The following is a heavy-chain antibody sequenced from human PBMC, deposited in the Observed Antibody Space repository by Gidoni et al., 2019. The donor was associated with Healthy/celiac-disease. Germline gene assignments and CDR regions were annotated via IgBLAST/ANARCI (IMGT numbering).Heavy chain of an antibody. J-gene: IGHJ4*02. CDR3: ARAAVKGSSGYHGDY. V-gene: IGHV1-8*01. D-gene: IGHD3-22*01. CDR1: EYTFPSYD. CDR2: MNPNSGNT. Sequence: QVQLVQSGAEVKKPGASVKVSCKASEYTFPSYDTNWVRQATGQGIEWMGGMNPNSGNTGYAQKFQGRVTMTRNTSISTAYMELSSLRSEDTAVYYCARAAVKGSSGYHGDYWGQGTLVTVSS.